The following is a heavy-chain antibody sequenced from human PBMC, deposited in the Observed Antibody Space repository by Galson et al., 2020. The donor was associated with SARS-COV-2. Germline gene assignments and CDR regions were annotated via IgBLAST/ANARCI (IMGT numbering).Heavy chain of an antibody. D-gene: IGHD3-10*01. CDR1: GFTFSTYG. CDR2: IWYDGSNK. J-gene: IGHJ3*02. Sequence: TGGSLRLPCEASGFTFSTYGMDWVRQAPGKGLEWVAVIWYDGSNKYYADSVKGRFTISRDNSKNTLYLQLNSLRADDSAVYYCARGSSSHAFDIWGQGTMVTVSS. CDR3: ARGSSSHAFDI. V-gene: IGHV3-33*01.